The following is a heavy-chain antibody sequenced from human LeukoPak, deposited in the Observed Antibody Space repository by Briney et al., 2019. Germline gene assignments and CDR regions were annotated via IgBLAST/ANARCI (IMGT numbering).Heavy chain of an antibody. CDR2: IKSKTDGGTT. D-gene: IGHD1-14*01. CDR3: TTIARRALYFQH. V-gene: IGHV3-15*01. Sequence: GGSLTLSCAASGFTFSSSDMSWVRQATGKGLEWVGRIKSKTDGGTTDYAAPVKGRFTISRDDSKNTLYLQMNSLKTEDTAVYYCTTIARRALYFQHWGQGTLVTVSS. J-gene: IGHJ1*01. CDR1: GFTFSSSD.